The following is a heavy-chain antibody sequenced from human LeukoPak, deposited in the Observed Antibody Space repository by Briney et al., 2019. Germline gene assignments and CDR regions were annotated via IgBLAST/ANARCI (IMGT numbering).Heavy chain of an antibody. CDR2: INSNGNTT. D-gene: IGHD3-3*02. V-gene: IGHV3-74*01. CDR1: GFSFSNFW. CDR3: APDPFLDF. Sequence: QPGGSLRLSCVASGFSFSNFWMHWVRQAPGKGLVWVSRINSNGNTTHYADSVKGRFTISRDNAKNTLFLQMNSLRADDTAVYYCAPDPFLDFWGQGTLVTVSS. J-gene: IGHJ4*02.